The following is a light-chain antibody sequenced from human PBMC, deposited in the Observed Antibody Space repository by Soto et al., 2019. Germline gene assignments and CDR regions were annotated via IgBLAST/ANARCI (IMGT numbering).Light chain of an antibody. Sequence: QPVLTQPPSASETPGQRVAISCSGSTSNIGDNTVHWYQQLPGTAPKLLIYNNDRRPSGVPDRFSGSKSGTSASLAITGLQAEDEADYYCQSYDSSLSGWVFGGGTQLTVL. J-gene: IGLJ3*02. CDR1: TSNIGDNT. V-gene: IGLV1-44*01. CDR3: QSYDSSLSGWV. CDR2: NND.